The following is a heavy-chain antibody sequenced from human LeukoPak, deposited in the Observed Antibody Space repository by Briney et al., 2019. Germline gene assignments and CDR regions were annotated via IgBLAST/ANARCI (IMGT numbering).Heavy chain of an antibody. Sequence: GSLRLSCAASGFTFSSYAMSWIRQPPGKGLEWIGSIYYSGSTYYNPSLKGRVTISVDTSKNQFSLKLSSVTAADTAVYYCAAARWLQLPIDYWGQGTLVTVSS. CDR3: AAARWLQLPIDY. V-gene: IGHV4-39*01. CDR1: GFTFSSYA. J-gene: IGHJ4*02. CDR2: IYYSGST. D-gene: IGHD5-24*01.